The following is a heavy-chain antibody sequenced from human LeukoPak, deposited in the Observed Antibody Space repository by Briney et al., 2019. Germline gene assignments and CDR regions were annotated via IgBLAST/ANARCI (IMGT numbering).Heavy chain of an antibody. J-gene: IGHJ4*02. CDR2: IKQDGSEK. Sequence: PGGSLRLSCAASGFTFSSYWMSWVRQAPGKGLEWVANIKQDGSEKYYVDSVKGRFTISRDNAKNSLYLQMNSLRAEDTAVYYCAKDRRYNWNFDWFDYWGQGTLVTVSS. D-gene: IGHD1-7*01. CDR1: GFTFSSYW. CDR3: AKDRRYNWNFDWFDY. V-gene: IGHV3-7*03.